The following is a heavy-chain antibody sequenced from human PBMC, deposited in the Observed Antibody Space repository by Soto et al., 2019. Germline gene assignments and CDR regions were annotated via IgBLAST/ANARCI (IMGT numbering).Heavy chain of an antibody. J-gene: IGHJ4*02. V-gene: IGHV5-10-1*01. CDR3: ARGPPLWFGVKPQYGYFDY. D-gene: IGHD3-10*01. CDR1: GYSFTSYW. Sequence: PGESLKISCKGSGYSFTSYWIGWVRQMPGKGLEWMGRIDPSDSYTNYSPSFQGHVTISADKSISTAYLQWSSLKASDAAMYYCARGPPLWFGVKPQYGYFDYWGQGTLVTVSS. CDR2: IDPSDSYT.